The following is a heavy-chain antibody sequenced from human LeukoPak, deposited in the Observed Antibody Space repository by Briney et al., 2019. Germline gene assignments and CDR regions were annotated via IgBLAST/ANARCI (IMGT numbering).Heavy chain of an antibody. CDR3: ARTLGYYDYVWGRYPLVDY. CDR2: INPNSGGT. J-gene: IGHJ4*02. Sequence: ASVKVSCKASGYTFTGYYMHWVRQAPGQGLEWMGWINPNSGGTNYAQKFQGRVTMTRDTSISTAYMELSRLRSDDTAVYYCARTLGYYDYVWGRYPLVDYWGQGTLVTVSS. CDR1: GYTFTGYY. D-gene: IGHD3-16*02. V-gene: IGHV1-2*02.